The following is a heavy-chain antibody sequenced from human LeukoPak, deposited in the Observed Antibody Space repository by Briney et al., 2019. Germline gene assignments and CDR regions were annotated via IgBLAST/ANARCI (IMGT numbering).Heavy chain of an antibody. CDR3: ARDSTNYCSSTSCFDY. D-gene: IGHD2-2*01. CDR1: GFTFSSYA. V-gene: IGHV3-21*01. J-gene: IGHJ4*02. Sequence: GGSLRLSCAASGFTFSSYAMNWVRQAPGKGLEWASSISSSSSDVYYADSVKGRFTISRDNAKNSLNLQMNSLRAEDTAVYYCARDSTNYCSSTSCFDYWGQGTLVTVSS. CDR2: ISSSSSDV.